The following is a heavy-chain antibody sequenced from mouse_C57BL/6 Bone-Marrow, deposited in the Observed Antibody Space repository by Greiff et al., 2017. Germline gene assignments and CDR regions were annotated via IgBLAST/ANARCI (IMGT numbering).Heavy chain of an antibody. CDR3: ARSTVVAPQYWYVDV. V-gene: IGHV1-81*01. Sequence: QVQLQQSGAELARPGASVKLSCKASGYTFTSYGISWVKQRTGQGLEWIGEIYPRSGNTSYNEKFKGKATLTAAKSSSTAYMELRSLTSDDSAVYFCARSTVVAPQYWYVDVWGTGTTVTVSA. J-gene: IGHJ1*03. CDR1: GYTFTSYG. CDR2: IYPRSGNT. D-gene: IGHD1-1*01.